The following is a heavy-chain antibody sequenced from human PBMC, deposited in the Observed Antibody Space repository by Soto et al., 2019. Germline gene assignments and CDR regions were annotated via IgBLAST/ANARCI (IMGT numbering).Heavy chain of an antibody. CDR2: IIPILGKA. V-gene: IGHV1-69*04. J-gene: IGHJ4*02. CDR3: ARVPAAAGTRYFDY. D-gene: IGHD6-13*01. CDR1: GVTFTSSA. Sequence: SVKVSCKASGVTFTSSAVRWVRQARGQGLEWIGRIIPILGKANYAQKFQGRVTITADKSTSTAYMELSSLRSEDTAVYYCARVPAAAGTRYFDYWGQGTLVTSPQ.